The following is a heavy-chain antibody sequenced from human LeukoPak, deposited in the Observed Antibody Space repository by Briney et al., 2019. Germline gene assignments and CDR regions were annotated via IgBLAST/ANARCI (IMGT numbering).Heavy chain of an antibody. V-gene: IGHV1-18*01. CDR1: GYTFTSYD. CDR3: ARGAAGSYDY. CDR2: ISTYNSNT. J-gene: IGHJ4*02. D-gene: IGHD6-13*01. Sequence: ASVKVSCKASGYTFTSYDISWVRQAPGQGLEWMGWISTYNSNTNQAEKLQGRITMTTDTSTSTAYMELRSLRSDDPAVYYCARGAAGSYDYWGQGTLVTVST.